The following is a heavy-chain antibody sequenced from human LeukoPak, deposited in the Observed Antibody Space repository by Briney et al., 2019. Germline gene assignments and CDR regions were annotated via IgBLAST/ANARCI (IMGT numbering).Heavy chain of an antibody. CDR2: ISWNSGSI. D-gene: IGHD3-10*01. CDR1: GFTFDDYA. CDR3: AKGLLWFGELFLADAFDI. V-gene: IGHV3-9*01. Sequence: GRSLRLSCAASGFTFDDYAMHWVRQAPGKGLEWVSGISWNSGSIGYADSVKGRFTISRDNAKNSLYLQMNSLRAEDTALYYCAKGLLWFGELFLADAFDIWGQGTMVTVSS. J-gene: IGHJ3*02.